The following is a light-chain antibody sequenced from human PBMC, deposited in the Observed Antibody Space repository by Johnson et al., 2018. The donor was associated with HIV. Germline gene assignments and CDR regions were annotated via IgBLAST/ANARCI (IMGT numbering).Light chain of an antibody. CDR2: YNN. J-gene: IGLJ1*01. Sequence: QSVLTQPPSVSAAPGQKVTISCSGSTSNIGNNYVSWYQQLPGTAPKLLIYYNNKRPSGIPDRFSGSQSGTSATLGITGLQTGDEADYYGGTWDSSQVVFGTGTKVTVL. V-gene: IGLV1-51*01. CDR3: GTWDSSQVV. CDR1: TSNIGNNY.